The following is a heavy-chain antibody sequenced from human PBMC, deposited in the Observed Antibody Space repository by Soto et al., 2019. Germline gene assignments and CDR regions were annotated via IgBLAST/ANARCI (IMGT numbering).Heavy chain of an antibody. CDR1: GYIFTING. Sequence: QVQLVQSGAEVKMPGASVKVSCQASGYIFTINGISWVRQAPGQGLEWLGWISANSGNTNYAQNVQDRVILTTNTPTPKVYMELSGLRSEGTAEYYCTVDRNPGLENWGQGTLL. CDR3: TVDRNPGLEN. V-gene: IGHV1-18*01. J-gene: IGHJ4*02. CDR2: ISANSGNT.